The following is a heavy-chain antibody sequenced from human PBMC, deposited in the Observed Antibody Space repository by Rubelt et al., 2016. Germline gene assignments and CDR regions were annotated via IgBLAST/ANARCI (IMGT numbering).Heavy chain of an antibody. CDR1: GYSFTSYW. D-gene: IGHD5-18*01. Sequence: EVQLVQSGAEVKKPGESLKISCKGSGYSFTSYWIGWVRQMHGKGLEWMGILYPGNYGTRYRTSVQGHVTLSADKSIRTAYLQGSGLKASDTAMYYCARLLQLWPFDYWGQGTLVTVSS. J-gene: IGHJ4*02. CDR2: LYPGNYGT. CDR3: ARLLQLWPFDY. V-gene: IGHV5-51*01.